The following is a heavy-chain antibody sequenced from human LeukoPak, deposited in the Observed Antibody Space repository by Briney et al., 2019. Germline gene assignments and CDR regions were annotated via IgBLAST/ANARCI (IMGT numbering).Heavy chain of an antibody. J-gene: IGHJ4*02. V-gene: IGHV4-34*01. CDR1: GGSFSAYY. D-gene: IGHD4-17*01. CDR3: ASVSRPSGDAKDY. CDR2: INHSGST. Sequence: SETLSLTCAVYGGSFSAYYWTWIRQPPGKGLEWIGEINHSGSTNYNPSLESRVTISVDTSKTQFSLNLRSVTAADTATYYCASVSRPSGDAKDYWGRGTLVTVSS.